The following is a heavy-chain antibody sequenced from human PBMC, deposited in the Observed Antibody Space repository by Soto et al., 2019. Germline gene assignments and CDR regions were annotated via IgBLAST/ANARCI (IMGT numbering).Heavy chain of an antibody. CDR3: ARSQGSSTSLEIYYYYYYGMDV. V-gene: IGHV1-69*01. D-gene: IGHD2-2*01. CDR1: GGTFSSYA. CDR2: IITIPGTA. J-gene: IGHJ6*02. Sequence: QVQLVQSGAEVKKPGSSVKVSCTASGGTFSSYAISWVRQAPGQGLEWMGGIITIPGTANHAQKVQGRGKITADEYTSTAYMELSSLRSEDTAVYYCARSQGSSTSLEIYYYYYYGMDVWGQGTTVTVSS.